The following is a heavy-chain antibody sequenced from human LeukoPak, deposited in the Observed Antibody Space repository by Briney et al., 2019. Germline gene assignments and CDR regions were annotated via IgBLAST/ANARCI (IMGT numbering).Heavy chain of an antibody. CDR2: ISSSSSYI. D-gene: IGHD1-1*01. V-gene: IGHV3-21*01. CDR3: ARDRSRTGPDAFDI. CDR1: GCTCSSYS. Sequence: PGGSLRLSCAASGCTCSSYSMNWVRQAPGKGLEWVSSISSSSSYIYYADSVKGRFTISRDNSKNSLYLQMNRLRAEDTAVYYCARDRSRTGPDAFDIWGQGTMVTVSS. J-gene: IGHJ3*02.